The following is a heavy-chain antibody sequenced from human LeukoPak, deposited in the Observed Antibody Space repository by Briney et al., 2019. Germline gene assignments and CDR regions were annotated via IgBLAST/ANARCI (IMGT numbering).Heavy chain of an antibody. V-gene: IGHV5-51*01. CDR1: GYSFTNYW. CDR3: ARRHSGYDYGRHYYYYMDV. J-gene: IGHJ6*03. D-gene: IGHD5-12*01. CDR2: IDPGDSDT. Sequence: GESLKISCKGSGYSFTNYWIGWVRQMPGKGLEWMGIIDPGDSDTRYSPSFQGQVTISADKSISTAYLQWSSLKASDTAMYYCARRHSGYDYGRHYYYYMDVWGKGTTVTVSS.